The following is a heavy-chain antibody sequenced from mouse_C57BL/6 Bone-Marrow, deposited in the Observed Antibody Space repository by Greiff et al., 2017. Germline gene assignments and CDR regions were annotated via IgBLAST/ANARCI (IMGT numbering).Heavy chain of an antibody. Sequence: DVMLVESGGDLVKPGGSLKLSCAASGFTFSSYGMSWVRQTPDKRLEWVATISSGGSYTYYPDSVKGRFTISRDNAKNTLYLQMSSLKSEDTAMYYCARRGSSPAWFAYWGQGTLVTVSA. CDR3: ARRGSSPAWFAY. CDR1: GFTFSSYG. D-gene: IGHD1-1*01. CDR2: ISSGGSYT. V-gene: IGHV5-6*02. J-gene: IGHJ3*01.